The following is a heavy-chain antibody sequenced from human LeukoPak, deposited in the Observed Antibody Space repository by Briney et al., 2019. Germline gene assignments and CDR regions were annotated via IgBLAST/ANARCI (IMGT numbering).Heavy chain of an antibody. CDR1: GGSISSGGYY. CDR3: ASKSLRYCSSTSCYSDYYYYYMDV. J-gene: IGHJ6*03. D-gene: IGHD2-2*02. V-gene: IGHV4-31*03. CDR2: IYYSGST. Sequence: PSQTLSLTCTVSGGSISSGGYYWSWIRQHPGKGLEWIGYIYYSGSTYYNPSLKSRVTISVDTSKNQFSLKLSSVTAADTAVYYCASKSLRYCSSTSCYSDYYYYYMDVWGKGTTVTVAS.